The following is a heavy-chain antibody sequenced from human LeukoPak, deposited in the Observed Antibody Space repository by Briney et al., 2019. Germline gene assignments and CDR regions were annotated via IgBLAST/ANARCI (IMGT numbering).Heavy chain of an antibody. V-gene: IGHV3-30*03. J-gene: IGHJ4*02. CDR1: GFTFTSYG. D-gene: IGHD2-21*02. CDR3: AREAYCGGDCYYFGY. Sequence: GGSLRLSCAASGFTFTSYGIHWVRQAPGKGLEWVAVVTYDGSGKWYADAVKGRFTISRDNSKNTLYLQMNSLRAEDTAVYYCAREAYCGGDCYYFGYWGQGTLVTVSS. CDR2: VTYDGSGK.